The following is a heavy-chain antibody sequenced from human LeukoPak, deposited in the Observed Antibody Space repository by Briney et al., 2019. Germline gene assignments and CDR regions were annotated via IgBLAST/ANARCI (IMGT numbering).Heavy chain of an antibody. J-gene: IGHJ3*01. D-gene: IGHD3-10*01. CDR3: ARHMSVSYDAFDL. V-gene: IGHV4-59*01. CDR1: GASITSYY. Sequence: SETLSLTCTVSGASITSYYWSWIRQPPGKALEWIGYIYYSGSTNYNPSLKSRVTISVDTSKNQFSLKLRSVTAADTAVYYCARHMSVSYDAFDLWGRGTTVTVSS. CDR2: IYYSGST.